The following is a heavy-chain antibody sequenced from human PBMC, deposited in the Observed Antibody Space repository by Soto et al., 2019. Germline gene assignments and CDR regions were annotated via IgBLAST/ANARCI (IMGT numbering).Heavy chain of an antibody. V-gene: IGHV4-31*03. CDR2: IYSSGNS. CDR1: GASISRDDYY. D-gene: IGHD3-9*01. Sequence: QVQLQESGPGLVKPSQTLSLPCSVSGASISRDDYYWSWIRQHPGKGLEWIAYIYSSGNSYYNPSISSRVAISLDTSKNQFSLRLSSVAAADTGVYYCASALTGDYVGFDYWGQGTPATVSS. J-gene: IGHJ4*02. CDR3: ASALTGDYVGFDY.